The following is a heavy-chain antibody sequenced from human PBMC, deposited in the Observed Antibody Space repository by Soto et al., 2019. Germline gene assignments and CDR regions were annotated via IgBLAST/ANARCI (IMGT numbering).Heavy chain of an antibody. CDR2: INPNSGGT. CDR1: GYTFTDYY. V-gene: IGHV1-2*04. D-gene: IGHD1-1*01. J-gene: IGHJ4*02. CDR3: ATQRDSSTPQSPFDY. Sequence: ASVTVSCTASGYTFTDYYMHWVRQAPGQGLEWMGWINPNSGGTNYAQKFQGWVTMTRDTSISTAYMEMSRLTSDDTAVYYCATQRDSSTPQSPFDYWGQGTLVTVSS.